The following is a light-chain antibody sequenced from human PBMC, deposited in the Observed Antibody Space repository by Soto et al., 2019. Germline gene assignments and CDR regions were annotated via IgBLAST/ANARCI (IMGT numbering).Light chain of an antibody. Sequence: DIQVTQSPSSVSASVGDRVTITCRASQDIACYLAWYQHKPGRTPELLIHGASRLQSGVPARFRGSGSGTDFTLSINSLQPEDFETYYCQQAYSFPITFGQGTRLEIK. J-gene: IGKJ5*01. CDR3: QQAYSFPIT. CDR1: QDIACY. V-gene: IGKV1D-12*01. CDR2: GAS.